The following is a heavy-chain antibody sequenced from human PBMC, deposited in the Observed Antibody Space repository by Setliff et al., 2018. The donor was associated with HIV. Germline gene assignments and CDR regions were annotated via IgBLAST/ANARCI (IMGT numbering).Heavy chain of an antibody. D-gene: IGHD2-15*01. J-gene: IGHJ4*02. CDR3: ARGVVDVGVVAATGVFDS. CDR2: ISGSGDGT. CDR1: DSPSVTPT. Sequence: GGSLDSPVQPLDSPSVTPTWPGSARLQVRDRVSVISGSGDGTIYADSVKGRFTISRDNSKNMLYLQMNTLRAEDTATYYCARGVVDVGVVAATGVFDSWGQGTLVTVS. V-gene: IGHV3-23*01.